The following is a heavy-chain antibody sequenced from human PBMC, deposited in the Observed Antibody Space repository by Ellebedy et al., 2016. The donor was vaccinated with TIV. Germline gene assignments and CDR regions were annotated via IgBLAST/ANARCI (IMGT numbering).Heavy chain of an antibody. D-gene: IGHD5-24*01. CDR1: GFTFSGAV. CDR2: IGSKVDNFAT. J-gene: IGHJ4*02. CDR3: TRYSVEMATIFDY. V-gene: IGHV3-73*01. Sequence: GESLKISCAASGFTFSGAVMHWVRQASGKGLEWVGRIGSKVDNFATVYAASVQGSFSISRDDSKNTAYLQMDSLRTEDTAVYYCTRYSVEMATIFDYWGQGTLVTVSS.